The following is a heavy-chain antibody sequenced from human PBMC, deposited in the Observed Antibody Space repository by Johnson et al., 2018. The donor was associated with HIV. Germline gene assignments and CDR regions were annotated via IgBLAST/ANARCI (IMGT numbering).Heavy chain of an antibody. V-gene: IGHV3-23*04. CDR3: AKGVPPGCSSTSCHRAFDI. D-gene: IGHD2-2*01. Sequence: EVQLVESGGDLIQPGGSLRLSCAASGFTFRNYAMSWVRQAPGKGLEWVSGISWNSGSIGYAYSVKGRFTISRDNSKNTLYLQMNSLRAEDTAVYYCAKGVPPGCSSTSCHRAFDIWGQGTMVTVSS. J-gene: IGHJ3*02. CDR1: GFTFRNYA. CDR2: ISWNSGSI.